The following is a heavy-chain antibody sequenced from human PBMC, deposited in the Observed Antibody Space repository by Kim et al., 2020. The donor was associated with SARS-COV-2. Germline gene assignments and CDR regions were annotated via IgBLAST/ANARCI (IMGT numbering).Heavy chain of an antibody. D-gene: IGHD3-10*01. CDR1: GGSISSGGYY. J-gene: IGHJ4*02. CDR3: ARMGGVLWFGELSPLYYFDY. Sequence: SETLSLTCTVSGGSISSGGYYWSWIRQHPGKGLEWIGYIYYSGSTYYNPSLKSRVTISVDTSKNQFSLKLSSVTAADTAVYYCARMGGVLWFGELSPLYYFDYWGQGTLVTVSS. V-gene: IGHV4-31*03. CDR2: IYYSGST.